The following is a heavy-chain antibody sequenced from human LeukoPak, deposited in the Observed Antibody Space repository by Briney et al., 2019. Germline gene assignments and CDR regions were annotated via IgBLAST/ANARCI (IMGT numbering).Heavy chain of an antibody. J-gene: IGHJ4*02. Sequence: GGSLRLSCAASGFTVRNTYMSWIRQAPGKGLEWVSFISSSGETIYYVDSVKGRFTISRDNTKNSLYLQMNSLRAEDTALYYCARHGMTANYFDYWGQGTLVTVSS. CDR1: GFTVRNTY. V-gene: IGHV3-11*01. CDR3: ARHGMTANYFDY. CDR2: ISSSGETI. D-gene: IGHD2-21*02.